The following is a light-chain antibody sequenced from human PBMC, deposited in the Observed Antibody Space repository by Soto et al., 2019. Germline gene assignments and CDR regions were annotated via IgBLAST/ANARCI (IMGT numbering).Light chain of an antibody. CDR3: QQYNNSLWT. J-gene: IGKJ1*01. V-gene: IGKV3-20*01. CDR2: GAS. Sequence: EIVMTQSPATLSVSPGERAILPCRASQSVSSTYLAWYQQKPGQAPRLLIYGASSRATGIPDRFSGSGSGTDFTLTISRLEPEDFAVYYCQQYNNSLWTFGQGTKVDIK. CDR1: QSVSSTY.